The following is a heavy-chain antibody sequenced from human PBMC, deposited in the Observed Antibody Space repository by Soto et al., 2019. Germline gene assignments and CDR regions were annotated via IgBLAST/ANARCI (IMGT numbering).Heavy chain of an antibody. CDR1: GADINTYS. V-gene: IGHV4-4*07. J-gene: IGHJ6*02. CDR3: ARDREAGYNFYYGMDV. CDR2: IYTSASI. Sequence: SETLSLTXSVSGADINTYSWTWIRQPAGKGLEWIGRIYTSASINYNPSLKGRVTLSVDTSTNQVSLRLASVTAADTAIYYCARDREAGYNFYYGMDVWGQGTTVTVSS. D-gene: IGHD6-19*01.